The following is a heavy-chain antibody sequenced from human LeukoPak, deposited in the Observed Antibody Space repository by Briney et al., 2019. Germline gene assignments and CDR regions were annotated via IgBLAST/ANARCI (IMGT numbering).Heavy chain of an antibody. D-gene: IGHD4-17*01. CDR3: AELGGDPWSNFDY. CDR2: ISDTGGST. Sequence: GGSLRLSCAASRFTFSSYAMSWVRQAPGKGLEWVSGISDTGGSTYYADSVKGRFTISRDNSKNTLYLQMNSLRAEDTAVYYCAELGGDPWSNFDYWGQGTLVTVSS. V-gene: IGHV3-23*01. CDR1: RFTFSSYA. J-gene: IGHJ4*02.